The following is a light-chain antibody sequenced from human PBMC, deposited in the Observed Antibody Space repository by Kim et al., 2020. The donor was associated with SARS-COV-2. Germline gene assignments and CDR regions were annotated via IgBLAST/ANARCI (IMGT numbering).Light chain of an antibody. Sequence: SPGERATLSCRASQSVSSNSLAWYQQKPGQAPRLLIYGASSRATGIPDRFGGSGSATDFTLTISRLEPEEFAVYYCQQYGSSPLTFGGGTKVDIK. CDR3: QQYGSSPLT. CDR2: GAS. CDR1: QSVSSNS. J-gene: IGKJ4*01. V-gene: IGKV3-20*01.